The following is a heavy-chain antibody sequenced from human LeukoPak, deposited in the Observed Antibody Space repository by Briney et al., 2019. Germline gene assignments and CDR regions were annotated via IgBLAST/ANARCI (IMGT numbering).Heavy chain of an antibody. CDR3: ARREYSTSSRGGIDY. CDR2: IYPDDSDT. V-gene: IGHV5-51*01. Sequence: GESLKISCKGSGYSFTSYWIGWVRQMPGKGLEWMGIIYPDDSDTRYSPSFQGQVTISVDTSISTAYLQWSSLKASDSAMYYCARREYSTSSRGGIDYWGQGTLVTVFS. D-gene: IGHD6-6*01. CDR1: GYSFTSYW. J-gene: IGHJ4*02.